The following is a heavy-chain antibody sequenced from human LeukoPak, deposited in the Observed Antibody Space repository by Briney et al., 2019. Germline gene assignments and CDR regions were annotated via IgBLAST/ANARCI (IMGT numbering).Heavy chain of an antibody. D-gene: IGHD1-26*01. V-gene: IGHV4-39*01. J-gene: IGHJ4*02. CDR2: IYYSGST. CDR1: GGSISSSSYY. CDR3: ARQRYSGSHEFDY. Sequence: PSETLSLTCSVSGGSISSSSYYWGWIRQPPGKGLEWIGSIYYSGSTHYNPSLKSRVTTSVDTSKNQFSLKLSSVTAADTAVYYCARQRYSGSHEFDYWGQGTLVTVSS.